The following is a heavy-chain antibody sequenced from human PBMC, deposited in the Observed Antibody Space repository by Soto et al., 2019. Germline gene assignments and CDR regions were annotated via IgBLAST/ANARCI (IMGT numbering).Heavy chain of an antibody. Sequence: ASVKVSCKASGYTITSYGISWVRQAPGQGLEWMGWISAYNGNTNYAQKFQGRVTMTRNTSISTAYMELSSLRSEDTAVYYCARQGVGWELLRWFDPWGQGTLVTVSS. J-gene: IGHJ5*02. CDR3: ARQGVGWELLRWFDP. D-gene: IGHD1-26*01. CDR1: GYTITSYG. V-gene: IGHV1-18*01. CDR2: ISAYNGNT.